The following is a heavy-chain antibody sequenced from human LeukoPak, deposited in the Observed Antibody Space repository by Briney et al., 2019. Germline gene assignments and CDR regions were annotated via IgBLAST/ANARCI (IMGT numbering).Heavy chain of an antibody. CDR1: GFTFRSYA. CDR2: ISGSGAKT. D-gene: IGHD3-3*01. V-gene: IGHV3-23*01. J-gene: IGHJ3*01. Sequence: GGSPRLSCEASGFTFRSYAMTWVRQAPGKGLEWVSAISGSGAKTYYADSVKGRFTNSRDNSRNTLYLQMNSLRVEGAAVYYCAQGDSYYDFLLSVWGQGTMVTVSS. CDR3: AQGDSYYDFLLSV.